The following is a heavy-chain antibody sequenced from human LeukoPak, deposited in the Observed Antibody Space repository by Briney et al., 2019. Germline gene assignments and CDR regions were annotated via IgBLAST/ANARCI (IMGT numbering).Heavy chain of an antibody. CDR3: ARDLVVVVAATQELYYYGMDV. V-gene: IGHV3-74*01. Sequence: GGSLRLSCAASGFTFSGYWMHWVRQVPGKGLLWLSRINGDGSTTNYADSVKGRFTISRDNSKNTLYLQMNSLRAEDTAVYYCARDLVVVVAATQELYYYGMDVWGQGTTVTVSS. J-gene: IGHJ6*02. CDR2: INGDGSTT. CDR1: GFTFSGYW. D-gene: IGHD2-15*01.